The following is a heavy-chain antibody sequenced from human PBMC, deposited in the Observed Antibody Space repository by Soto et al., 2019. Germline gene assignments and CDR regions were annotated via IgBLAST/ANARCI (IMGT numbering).Heavy chain of an antibody. CDR1: GDSIRGSPYF. J-gene: IGHJ4*02. V-gene: IGHV4-39*01. Sequence: QLQLQESGPGLVMPSETLSLTCTVSGDSIRGSPYFWGWIRQPPGKRLEWIGSVFYDGYTLYTPSLRSRVTISVDTSKNQFSLKLTSVAVADTATYFSARLQVAVPHYWGQETLVTVSS. D-gene: IGHD6-19*01. CDR3: ARLQVAVPHY. CDR2: VFYDGYT.